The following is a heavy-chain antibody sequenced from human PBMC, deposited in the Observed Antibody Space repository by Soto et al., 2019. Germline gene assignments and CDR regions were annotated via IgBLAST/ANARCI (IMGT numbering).Heavy chain of an antibody. CDR3: ASHESYYDSSGSIWFDP. CDR2: ISSSSSYI. Sequence: EVQLVESGGGLVKPGGSLRLSCAASGFTFSSYSMNWVRQAPGKGLEWVSSISSSSSYIYYADSVKGQFTISRDNAKNSLYVQMNSLRVEDTAVCYCASHESYYDSSGSIWFDPWGQGTLVTVSS. CDR1: GFTFSSYS. V-gene: IGHV3-21*01. J-gene: IGHJ5*02. D-gene: IGHD3-22*01.